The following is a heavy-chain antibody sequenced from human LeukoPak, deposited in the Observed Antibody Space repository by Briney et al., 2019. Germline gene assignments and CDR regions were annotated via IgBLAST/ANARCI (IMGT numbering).Heavy chain of an antibody. D-gene: IGHD6-19*01. CDR2: IYWNDDK. Sequence: GSGPTLVHPTQTLTLTCTFSGFSRRTRGVGVGWIRQPPGKALEWLSLIYWNDDKRYSPSLKSRLTITKDTSKNQVVLTMTNMDPVDTATYYCAHSAYSSGWYRGSAFDIWGQGTMVTASS. J-gene: IGHJ3*02. CDR1: GFSRRTRGVG. V-gene: IGHV2-5*01. CDR3: AHSAYSSGWYRGSAFDI.